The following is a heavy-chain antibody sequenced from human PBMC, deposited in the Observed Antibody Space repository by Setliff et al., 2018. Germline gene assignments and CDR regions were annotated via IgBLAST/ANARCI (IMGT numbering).Heavy chain of an antibody. V-gene: IGHV4-61*02. D-gene: IGHD2-15*01. J-gene: IGHJ4*02. CDR2: LYTSGDT. CDR1: GGSINSRTYY. Sequence: NPSEDPSLTCTVSGGSINSRTYYWSWIRQPAGKGLEWIGRLYTSGDTNYNPSLKSRVSMSLDTSKNQFSLKLSSVTAADTAVYYCARDRVVVLAGRRGFYFDYWGQGTLVTVSS. CDR3: ARDRVVVLAGRRGFYFDY.